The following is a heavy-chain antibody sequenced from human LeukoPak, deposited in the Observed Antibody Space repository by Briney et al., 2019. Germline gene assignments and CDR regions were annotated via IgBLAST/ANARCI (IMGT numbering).Heavy chain of an antibody. Sequence: GGSLRLSCAASGFTFSSYAMSWVRQAPGKGLEWVSAISGSGGSTYYVDSVKGRFTISRDNSKNTLYLQMNSLRAEDTAVYYCAKHKYFDWLLSSNFDYWGQGTLVTVSS. CDR3: AKHKYFDWLLSSNFDY. V-gene: IGHV3-23*01. CDR2: ISGSGGST. D-gene: IGHD3-9*01. CDR1: GFTFSSYA. J-gene: IGHJ4*02.